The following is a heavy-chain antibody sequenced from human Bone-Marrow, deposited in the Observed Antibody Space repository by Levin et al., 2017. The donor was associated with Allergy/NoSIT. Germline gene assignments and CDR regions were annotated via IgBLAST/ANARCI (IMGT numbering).Heavy chain of an antibody. CDR2: INPHSGDT. J-gene: IGHJ4*02. D-gene: IGHD6-19*01. CDR3: AGSAASGLYV. V-gene: IGHV1-2*02. CDR1: EDTFSGHY. Sequence: GESLKISCKASEDTFSGHYMHWVRQAPDQGLQWMGWINPHSGDTYYSEIFQDRVTMTWDTSLNTAYMELSRLRSGDTAIYLCAGSAASGLYVWGQGSVVSVS.